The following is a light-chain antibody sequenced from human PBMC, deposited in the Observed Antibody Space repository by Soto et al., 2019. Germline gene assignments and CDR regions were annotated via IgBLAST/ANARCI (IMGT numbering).Light chain of an antibody. CDR3: AAWDDSLSVHYV. V-gene: IGLV1-47*01. CDR1: SSNIGSNY. CDR2: RNN. J-gene: IGLJ1*01. Sequence: QSALTRPPSASGTPGQRVTISCSGSSSNIGSNYVYWYQQLPGTAPKLLIYRNNQRPSGVPDRFSGSKSGTSASLAISGLRSEDEADYYCAAWDDSLSVHYVFGTGTKVTVL.